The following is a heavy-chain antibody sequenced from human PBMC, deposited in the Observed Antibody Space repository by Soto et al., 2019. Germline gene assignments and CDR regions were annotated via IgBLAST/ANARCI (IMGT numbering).Heavy chain of an antibody. CDR3: ARALPRSSGYSYGALDY. Sequence: QVQLVQSGAEVKKPGASVKVSCKASGYTFTNYYMHWVRQAPGQGLEWMGIFNPSGTSTTYAQKFQGRVTMTRNRSTSTVYVELNSLSSDDTAVYYCARALPRSSGYSYGALDYWGQGTLVTVSS. J-gene: IGHJ4*02. V-gene: IGHV1-46*01. D-gene: IGHD5-18*01. CDR1: GYTFTNYY. CDR2: FNPSGTST.